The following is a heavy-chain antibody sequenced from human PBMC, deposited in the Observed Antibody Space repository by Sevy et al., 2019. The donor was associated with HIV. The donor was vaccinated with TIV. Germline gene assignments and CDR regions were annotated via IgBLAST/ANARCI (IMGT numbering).Heavy chain of an antibody. J-gene: IGHJ4*02. CDR2: IYYSGST. Sequence: SETLSLTCTVSGGSISSSSYYWGWIRQPPGKGLEWIGSIYYSGSTYYNPSLKSRVTISVDTSKNQFSLKLSSVTAADTAVYYCARLGGPMIVVRRGFDYWGQGTLVTVSS. V-gene: IGHV4-39*01. D-gene: IGHD3-22*01. CDR3: ARLGGPMIVVRRGFDY. CDR1: GGSISSSSYY.